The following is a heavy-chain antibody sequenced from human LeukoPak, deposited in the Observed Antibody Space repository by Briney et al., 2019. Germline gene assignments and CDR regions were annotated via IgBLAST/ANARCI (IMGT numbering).Heavy chain of an antibody. J-gene: IGHJ3*02. Sequence: SVKVSCKASGGTFSSYAISWVRQAPGQGLEWMGGIIPIFGTANYAQKFRGRVTITADESTSTAYMELSSLRSEDTAVYYCASGVVPAAMFLDAFDIWGQGTMVTVSS. CDR1: GGTFSSYA. V-gene: IGHV1-69*13. CDR2: IIPIFGTA. D-gene: IGHD2-2*01. CDR3: ASGVVPAAMFLDAFDI.